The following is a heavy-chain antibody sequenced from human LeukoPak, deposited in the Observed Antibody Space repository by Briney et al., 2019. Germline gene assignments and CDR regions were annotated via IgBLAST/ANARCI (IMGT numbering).Heavy chain of an antibody. CDR3: AKVVVPAAILFWFDP. V-gene: IGHV3-23*01. CDR1: GFTFTDFY. D-gene: IGHD2-2*02. CDR2: ISGSGGST. Sequence: GGSLRLSCAASGFTFTDFYMNWVRQAPGKGLEWVSAISGSGGSTYYADSVKGRFTISRDNSKNTLYLQMNSLRAEDTAVYYCAKVVVPAAILFWFDPWGQGTLVTVSS. J-gene: IGHJ5*02.